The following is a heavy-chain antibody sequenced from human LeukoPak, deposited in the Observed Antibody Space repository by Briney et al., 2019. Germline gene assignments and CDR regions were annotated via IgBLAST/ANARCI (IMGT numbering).Heavy chain of an antibody. D-gene: IGHD3-16*01. Sequence: ASVKVSCKASGYTFTSYGISWVRQAPGQGLEWMGWISAYNVNTNYAQKLQGRVTMTTDTPTSTAYMELRSLRSDDTAVYYCARTPASMLITRNGMDVWGQGTTFTVSS. V-gene: IGHV1-18*01. CDR2: ISAYNVNT. J-gene: IGHJ6*02. CDR3: ARTPASMLITRNGMDV. CDR1: GYTFTSYG.